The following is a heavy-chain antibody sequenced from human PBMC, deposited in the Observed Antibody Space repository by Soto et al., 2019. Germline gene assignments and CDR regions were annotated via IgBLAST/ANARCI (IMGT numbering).Heavy chain of an antibody. CDR1: GASISSSNW. D-gene: IGHD3-22*01. CDR3: SRGTVVTPQYWYFDL. CDR2: IYHNGNT. V-gene: IGHV4-4*02. Sequence: QVQLQESCPGLVKPSGTLSLTCAVSGASISSSNWWNWVRQPPGKGLEWIGKIYHNGNTNYNPSLKSRVTISLDKSNNQFSLKLSSVTAADTAVYFCSRGTVVTPQYWYFDLWGRGTLVTVSS. J-gene: IGHJ2*01.